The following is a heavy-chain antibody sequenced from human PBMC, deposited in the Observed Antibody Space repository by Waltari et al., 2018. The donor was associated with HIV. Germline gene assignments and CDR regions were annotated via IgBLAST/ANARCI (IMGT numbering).Heavy chain of an antibody. CDR3: ARVCYYGMDV. J-gene: IGHJ6*02. V-gene: IGHV4-34*01. CDR2: INHSGST. CDR1: GGSFSGYY. Sequence: QVQLQQWGAGLLKPSETLSLTCAVYGGSFSGYYWSWIRQPPGKGLEWIGEINHSGSTNYNPSLKSRVTISVDTSKNQFSLKLSSVTAADTAVYYCARVCYYGMDVWGQGTTVTVSS.